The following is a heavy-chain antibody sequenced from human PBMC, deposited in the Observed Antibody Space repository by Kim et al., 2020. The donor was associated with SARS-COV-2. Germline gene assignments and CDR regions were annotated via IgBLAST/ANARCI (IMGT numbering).Heavy chain of an antibody. CDR3: CRGYSGGPIYAFDI. V-gene: IGHV3-72*01. CDR1: RFSLSDHY. D-gene: IGHD6-19*01. J-gene: IGHJ3*02. CDR2: SGNKASSHAT. Sequence: GGSLRLSCVTSRFSLSDHYIDWVRQAPGKGLEWVGRSGNKASSHATEYAASVRDRFIISRDDSRNSLYLQMNSLKTEDTAVYFCCRGYSGGPIYAFDIWGQGTGVTVSS.